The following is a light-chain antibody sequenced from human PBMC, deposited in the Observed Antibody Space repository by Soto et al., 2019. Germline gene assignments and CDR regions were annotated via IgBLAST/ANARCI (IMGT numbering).Light chain of an antibody. CDR3: QQRSNWPLT. V-gene: IGKV3-15*01. CDR1: QSVSSN. Sequence: EIMMTQSPATLSVSPGERATLSCRASQSVSSNLAWYQQKPGQPPRLLIYGASTRATGIPARFSGSGSGTDFTLTITSLQSEDFAVYYCQQRSNWPLTFGGGTKVDIK. CDR2: GAS. J-gene: IGKJ4*01.